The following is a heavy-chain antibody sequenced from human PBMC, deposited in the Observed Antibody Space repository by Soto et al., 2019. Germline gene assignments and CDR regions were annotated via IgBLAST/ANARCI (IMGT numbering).Heavy chain of an antibody. CDR1: GFNFSTFG. J-gene: IGHJ5*02. Sequence: GGSLGLSCEASGFNFSTFGMHWVRQAPGRGLEWMGVISYDGKTTFYAVSVKGRFTISKDNDKRTLYLQMTSLRADDTALYYCATGPYERGSVSWGPGTLSTVST. CDR3: ATGPYERGSVS. CDR2: ISYDGKTT. V-gene: IGHV3-30*03. D-gene: IGHD3-3*01.